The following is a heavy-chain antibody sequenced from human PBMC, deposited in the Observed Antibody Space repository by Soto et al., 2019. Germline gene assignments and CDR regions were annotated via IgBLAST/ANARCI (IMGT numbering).Heavy chain of an antibody. D-gene: IGHD3-10*02. Sequence: QVQLVQSGAEVKKPGASVKVSCKTSGYAFTSSDIHWVRQASGQGLEWMGWMNPNSGNTGYARQFHGSVSMTRTTSISTAYLPLRSLTSAHPAIYYFATVSLVVRGLALAYWRQGTLLTVSS. CDR2: MNPNSGNT. V-gene: IGHV1-8*01. CDR1: GYAFTSSD. CDR3: ATVSLVVRGLALAY. J-gene: IGHJ4*02.